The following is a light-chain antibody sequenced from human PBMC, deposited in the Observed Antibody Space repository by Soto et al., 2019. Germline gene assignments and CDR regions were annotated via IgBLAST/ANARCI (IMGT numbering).Light chain of an antibody. V-gene: IGLV2-11*01. CDR2: DVS. Sequence: QSVLTQPRSVSGSPGQSVTISCTGTSSDVGGYNYVSWYQQQPGKAPKGMIYDVSERPSGVPDRVSGSKSGNTASLTISGLQAEDEADYYCCSNAGSYEVFGGGTKLTVL. J-gene: IGLJ2*01. CDR1: SSDVGGYNY. CDR3: CSNAGSYEV.